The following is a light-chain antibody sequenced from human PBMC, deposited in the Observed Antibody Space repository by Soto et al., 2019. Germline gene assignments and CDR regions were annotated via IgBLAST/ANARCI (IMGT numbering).Light chain of an antibody. CDR1: QSISNNY. V-gene: IGKV3D-20*01. J-gene: IGKJ2*01. CDR2: DAS. CDR3: QQYVNLPPNT. Sequence: ETVLTQSPATLSLSPGDRATLSCGASQSISNNYLAWYQQKPGLAPRLLIYDASTRATGIPDRFSGSGSGTDFTLTISRLGPEDFAMYYCQQYVNLPPNTFGQGTKLEIK.